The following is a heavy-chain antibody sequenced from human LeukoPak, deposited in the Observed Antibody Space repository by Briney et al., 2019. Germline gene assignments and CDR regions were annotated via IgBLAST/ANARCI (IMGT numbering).Heavy chain of an antibody. V-gene: IGHV4-59*08. Sequence: SETLSLTGTVSGGSVSDNYWSWIRQPPGKGLEWIGYIFYSGTTKYNPSLKSRVTISVDTSKSQFSLKLRSVTAADTAVYYCVRHPPRDSSGNDAFDIWGQGTMVTVSS. CDR3: VRHPPRDSSGNDAFDI. CDR1: GGSVSDNY. J-gene: IGHJ3*02. D-gene: IGHD3-22*01. CDR2: IFYSGTT.